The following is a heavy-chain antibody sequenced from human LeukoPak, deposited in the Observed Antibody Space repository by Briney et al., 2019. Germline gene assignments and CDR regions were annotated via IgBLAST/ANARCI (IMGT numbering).Heavy chain of an antibody. CDR3: ARDMGTTNWFDP. CDR1: GFTFSSHS. J-gene: IGHJ5*02. D-gene: IGHD1-26*01. CDR2: ISSSSSYI. V-gene: IGHV3-21*01. Sequence: GGSLRLSCAASGFTFSSHSMNWVRQAPGKGLEWVSSISSSSSYIYYADSVKGRFTISRDNAKNSLYLQMNSLRAEDTAVYYCARDMGTTNWFDPWGQGTLVTVSS.